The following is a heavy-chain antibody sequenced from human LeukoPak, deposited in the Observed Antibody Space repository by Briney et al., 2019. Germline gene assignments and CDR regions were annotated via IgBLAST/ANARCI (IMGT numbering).Heavy chain of an antibody. J-gene: IGHJ4*02. D-gene: IGHD4-23*01. Sequence: GGSLRLSCAASGFTFDDYGMSWVRQAPGKGLEWVSDINWNGGSTGYADSVKGRFTISRDNAKNSLYLQMNSLRAEDTALYYCARDPQPAGGNSFADYWGQGTLVTVSS. V-gene: IGHV3-20*04. CDR1: GFTFDDYG. CDR2: INWNGGST. CDR3: ARDPQPAGGNSFADY.